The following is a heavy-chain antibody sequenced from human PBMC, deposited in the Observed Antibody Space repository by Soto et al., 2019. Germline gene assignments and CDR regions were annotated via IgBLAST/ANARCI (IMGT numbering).Heavy chain of an antibody. CDR2: MSYDGTKK. V-gene: IGHV3-30-3*01. J-gene: IGHJ4*02. CDR1: GFSFNSSA. D-gene: IGHD3-22*01. Sequence: QVQLMEAGGGVAQPGRSLRLSCGASGFSFNSSAMHWVRQAPGKGLEWVAVMSYDGTKKYNAESVKGRFIISRDNSKNTLYLEMNSLRSEDTAVYYCARDYDISGVWSGGVDNCGQGTVVIVSS. CDR3: ARDYDISGVWSGGVDN.